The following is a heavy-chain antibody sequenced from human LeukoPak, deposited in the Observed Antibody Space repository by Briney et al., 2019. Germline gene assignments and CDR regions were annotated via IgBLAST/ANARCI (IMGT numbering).Heavy chain of an antibody. Sequence: GASVKVSCKASGYTFTSYAMHWVRQAPGQRLEWMGWINAGNGNTKYSQKFQGRVTITRDTSASTAYMELSSLRSEDTAVYYCARARSMTTIGYYYYGMDVWGQGTTVTVSS. CDR3: ARARSMTTIGYYYYGMDV. D-gene: IGHD5-24*01. J-gene: IGHJ6*02. CDR1: GYTFTSYA. CDR2: INAGNGNT. V-gene: IGHV1-3*01.